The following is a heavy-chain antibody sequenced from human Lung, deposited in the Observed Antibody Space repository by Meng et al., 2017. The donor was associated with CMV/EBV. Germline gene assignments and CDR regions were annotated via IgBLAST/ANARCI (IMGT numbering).Heavy chain of an antibody. CDR2: IYYNGST. CDR3: ARTNYGDYNWFDP. D-gene: IGHD4-17*01. CDR1: GGSISSGGFY. V-gene: IGHV4-31*03. Sequence: QGQLQEAGPGLVKPSQTLSLTCTVSGGSISSGGFYWSWIRQHPGKGLEWIGYIYYNGSTYYNPSLRSRVAISIDTSKNQFSLKLTSVTAADTAVYFCARTNYGDYNWFDPWGQGTLVTVSS. J-gene: IGHJ5*02.